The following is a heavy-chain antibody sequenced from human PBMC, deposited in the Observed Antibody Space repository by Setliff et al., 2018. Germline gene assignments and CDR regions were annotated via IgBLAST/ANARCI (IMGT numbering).Heavy chain of an antibody. V-gene: IGHV4-39*07. CDR1: GASVSGNSYY. CDR2: TYYSGNT. D-gene: IGHD3-22*01. CDR3: ARAPRYFDPTGSYFDF. J-gene: IGHJ4*02. Sequence: SETLSLTCTVSGASVSGNSYYWGWIRQPPGKGLEWIASTYYSGNTYYNPSLKSRVTISVDTTKNQFSLKLTSVTAADTAVYYCARAPRYFDPTGSYFDFWGQGTLVTVSS.